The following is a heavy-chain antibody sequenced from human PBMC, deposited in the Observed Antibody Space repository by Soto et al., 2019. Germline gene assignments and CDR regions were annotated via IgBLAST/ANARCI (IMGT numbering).Heavy chain of an antibody. CDR1: GGSISSYD. V-gene: IGHV4-59*08. J-gene: IGHJ3*02. D-gene: IGHD1-26*01. Sequence: SETLSLTCTVSGGSISSYDWSWIWQPPGKGLGWIGYIYYSGSTNYNPSLKSRVTISVDTSKNQFSLKLSSVTAADTAVYYRARQVFTHRSSYYDAFDIWGQGTMVTVSS. CDR3: ARQVFTHRSSYYDAFDI. CDR2: IYYSGST.